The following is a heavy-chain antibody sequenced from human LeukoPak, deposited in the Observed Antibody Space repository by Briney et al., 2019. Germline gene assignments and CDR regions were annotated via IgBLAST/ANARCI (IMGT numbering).Heavy chain of an antibody. CDR2: IWSDGSNK. D-gene: IGHD5/OR15-5a*01. J-gene: IGHJ4*02. Sequence: GGSLRLSCAASGFAFSDAWMNWVRQAPGKGLEWVAVIWSDGSNKYYADSVRGRFTISRDNSKNTLYLQMNSLRAEDTAVYYCARRRYSVYDFDYWGQGTLVAVSS. CDR3: ARRRYSVYDFDY. CDR1: GFAFSDAW. V-gene: IGHV3-33*08.